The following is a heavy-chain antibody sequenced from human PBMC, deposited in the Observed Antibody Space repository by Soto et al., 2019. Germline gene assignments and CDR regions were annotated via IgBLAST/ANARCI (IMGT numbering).Heavy chain of an antibody. D-gene: IGHD5-12*01. Sequence: SETLSLTCAVYGGSFSGYFWSWIRQPPGKGLEWIGEINHSGSTNYNPSLKSRVTISVDTSKNQFSLKLSSVTAADTAVYYCAICGYSGSKIRYYYYGMDVWGQGNTVTVSS. CDR2: INHSGST. J-gene: IGHJ6*02. CDR3: AICGYSGSKIRYYYYGMDV. V-gene: IGHV4-34*01. CDR1: GGSFSGYF.